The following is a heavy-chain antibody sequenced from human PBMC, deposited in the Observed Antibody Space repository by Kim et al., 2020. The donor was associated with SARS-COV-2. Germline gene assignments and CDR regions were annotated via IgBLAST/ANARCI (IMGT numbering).Heavy chain of an antibody. CDR2: IIQDGSER. V-gene: IGHV3-7*01. Sequence: GGSLRLSCAASGFTFSDFWMNWVRQAPGKGLEWVANIIQDGSERYYVDSVKGRFTISRDNAKNSLYLQINNLRVEDTAVYYCGRRSAVTAGGSWGQGTLVTVSS. CDR3: GRRSAVTAGGS. CDR1: GFTFSDFW. D-gene: IGHD4-17*01. J-gene: IGHJ5*02.